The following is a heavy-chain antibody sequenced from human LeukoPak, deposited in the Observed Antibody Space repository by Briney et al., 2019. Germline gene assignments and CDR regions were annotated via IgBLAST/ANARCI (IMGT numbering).Heavy chain of an antibody. CDR2: IACDGSNK. J-gene: IGHJ6*02. V-gene: IGHV3-30-3*01. CDR3: ARDWGIEGPDIPVAVRSDYYFGLGV. CDR1: GFTFSSYA. D-gene: IGHD6-19*01. Sequence: GGSLRLSCAASGFTFSSYAMQWVRQAPGKGLEWVAVIACDGSNKYYADSVKGRFTISRDNSKNTLYLQMNSLRAENTAVYYCARDWGIEGPDIPVAVRSDYYFGLGVWGQGTTVTVSS.